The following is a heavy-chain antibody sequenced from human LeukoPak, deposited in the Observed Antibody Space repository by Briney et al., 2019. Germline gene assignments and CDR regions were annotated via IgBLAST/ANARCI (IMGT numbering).Heavy chain of an antibody. J-gene: IGHJ5*02. Sequence: ASVKVSCKASGYTFTSYDINWVRQATGQGLVWMGWMNPYSGNTGYAQTFQGRVTMTTNTSISTAYMELSSLNSEDTAVYYCARGLGSRNWFDPWGQGTLVTVSS. V-gene: IGHV1-8*01. CDR2: MNPYSGNT. CDR1: GYTFTSYD. D-gene: IGHD6-13*01. CDR3: ARGLGSRNWFDP.